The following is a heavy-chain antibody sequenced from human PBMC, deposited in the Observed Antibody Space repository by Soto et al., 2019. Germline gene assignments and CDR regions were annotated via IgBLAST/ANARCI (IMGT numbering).Heavy chain of an antibody. CDR2: IYYSGST. Sequence: ASETLSLTCTVSGGSISSGGYYWSWIRQHPGKGLEWIGYIYYSGSTYYNPSLKSRVTISVDTSKNQFSLKLSSVTAADTAVYYCARKRDGYNEGYFDYWGQRTLVTVSS. CDR3: ARKRDGYNEGYFDY. J-gene: IGHJ4*02. D-gene: IGHD5-12*01. CDR1: GGSISSGGYY. V-gene: IGHV4-31*03.